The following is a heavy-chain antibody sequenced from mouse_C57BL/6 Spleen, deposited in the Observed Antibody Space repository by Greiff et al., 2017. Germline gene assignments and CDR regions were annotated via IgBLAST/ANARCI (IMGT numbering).Heavy chain of an antibody. V-gene: IGHV5-4*01. Sequence: EVKLMESGGGLVKPGGSLKLSCAASGFTFSSYAMSWVRQTPEKRLEWVATISDGGSYTYYPDNVKGRFTISRDNAKNNLYLQMSQLKSEDTAMYYCARDYGPKGTFDYWGQGTTLTVSS. CDR3: ARDYGPKGTFDY. CDR1: GFTFSSYA. CDR2: ISDGGSYT. J-gene: IGHJ2*01. D-gene: IGHD1-1*02.